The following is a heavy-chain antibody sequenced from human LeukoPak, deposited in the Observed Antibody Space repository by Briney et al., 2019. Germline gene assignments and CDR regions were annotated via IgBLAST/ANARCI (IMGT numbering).Heavy chain of an antibody. Sequence: ASVKVSCKASGYTFTGYYIHWVRQAPGQRLEWMGWINPTTGGTNSAQKFQGRVTMTRDTSISTAYMELRRLRSDDTAVYYCATSGIVTVDSQLDHWGQGTLVTVSS. D-gene: IGHD1-26*01. CDR3: ATSGIVTVDSQLDH. V-gene: IGHV1-2*02. CDR2: INPTTGGT. J-gene: IGHJ4*02. CDR1: GYTFTGYY.